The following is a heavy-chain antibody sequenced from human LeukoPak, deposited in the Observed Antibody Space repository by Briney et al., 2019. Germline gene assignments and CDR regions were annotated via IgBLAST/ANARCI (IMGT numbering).Heavy chain of an antibody. CDR3: VRDPSVAGDDY. V-gene: IGHV3-48*03. Sequence: PGGSLRLSCAASGFTFSSYEMNWVRQAPGKGLEWVSYISSGGSAIYYADSVKGRFTISRENAKNSLYMQMNSLRAEDTAVYYCVRDPSVAGDDYWGQGTLVTVSS. CDR2: ISSGGSAI. CDR1: GFTFSSYE. D-gene: IGHD6-19*01. J-gene: IGHJ4*02.